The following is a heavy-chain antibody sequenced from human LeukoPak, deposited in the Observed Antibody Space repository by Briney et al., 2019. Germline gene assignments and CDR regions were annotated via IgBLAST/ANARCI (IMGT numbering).Heavy chain of an antibody. CDR3: ARSSGYYDFWSGYYKDDAFDI. V-gene: IGHV3-30*04. Sequence: GGSLRLSCAASGFTFSNYAMHWVRQAPGKGLEWVAVISYHGSNKYYTDSVKGRFTISRDNAKDPLYLQMNSLRAEDTAVYYCARSSGYYDFWSGYYKDDAFDIWGQGTMVTVSS. CDR2: ISYHGSNK. D-gene: IGHD3-3*01. CDR1: GFTFSNYA. J-gene: IGHJ3*02.